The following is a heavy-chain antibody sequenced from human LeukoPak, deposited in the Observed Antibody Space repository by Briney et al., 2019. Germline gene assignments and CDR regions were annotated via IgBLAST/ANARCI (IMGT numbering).Heavy chain of an antibody. J-gene: IGHJ4*02. CDR2: ISASDVST. D-gene: IGHD3-22*01. Sequence: PGGSLRLSCATSGFTFSSYVMSWVRQAPGKGLEWVSSISASDVSTYYADSVKSRFTISRDNSKNTLYLQMNSLRAEDTAVYYCAKDPPTHYYDSSGYYDYWGQGTLVTVSS. CDR1: GFTFSSYV. CDR3: AKDPPTHYYDSSGYYDY. V-gene: IGHV3-23*01.